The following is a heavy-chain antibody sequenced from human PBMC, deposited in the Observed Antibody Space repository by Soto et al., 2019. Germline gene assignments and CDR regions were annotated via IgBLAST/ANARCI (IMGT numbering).Heavy chain of an antibody. D-gene: IGHD3-22*01. Sequence: PGESLKISCQGSGYTFNSFWIGWVRQMPGEGLEWMGLMFPWTSETRYSPSFQGHVSISVDRSTGTGYLQWSSLKASDTAMYYCARGSSGPYYYGMDVWGQGTTVTVSS. J-gene: IGHJ6*02. V-gene: IGHV5-51*01. CDR2: MFPWTSET. CDR3: ARGSSGPYYYGMDV. CDR1: GYTFNSFW.